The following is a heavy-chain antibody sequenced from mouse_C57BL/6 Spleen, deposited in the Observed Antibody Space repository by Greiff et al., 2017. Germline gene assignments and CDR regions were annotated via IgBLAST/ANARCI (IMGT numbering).Heavy chain of an antibody. J-gene: IGHJ2*01. Sequence: QVQLQQPGAELVKPGASVKLSCKASGYTFTSYWMHWVKQRPGRGLEWIGRIAPNSGGTKYNEKFKSKATLAVDKPSSTAYMQLSSLTSEDSAVYYCARDYSNPDYWGQGTTLTVSS. CDR2: IAPNSGGT. V-gene: IGHV1-72*01. D-gene: IGHD2-5*01. CDR1: GYTFTSYW. CDR3: ARDYSNPDY.